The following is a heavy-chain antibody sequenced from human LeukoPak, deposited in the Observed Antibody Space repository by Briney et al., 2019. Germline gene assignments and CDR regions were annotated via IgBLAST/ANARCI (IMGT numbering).Heavy chain of an antibody. J-gene: IGHJ4*02. CDR1: GGSISSYY. D-gene: IGHD3-22*01. CDR3: ARHKDHYDSSGYYSPSDY. Sequence: NTSETLSLTCTVSGGSISSYYWSWVRQPPGKGLEWIGYIYYSGSTKYHPSLKGRATISVDTSKNQFSLKLSSVTAADTAVYYCARHKDHYDSSGYYSPSDYWGQGTLVTVSS. V-gene: IGHV4-59*08. CDR2: IYYSGST.